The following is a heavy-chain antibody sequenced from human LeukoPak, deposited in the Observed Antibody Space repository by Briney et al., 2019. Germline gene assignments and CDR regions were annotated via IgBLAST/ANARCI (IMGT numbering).Heavy chain of an antibody. CDR3: ARGFSGSYYTKDFDY. D-gene: IGHD3-10*01. Sequence: KPGGSLRLSCAASGFTFSYHSMNWVRLAPGKGLEWVSSISSSSSYVYYADSVKGRFTISRDNAKNSLYLQMNSLRAEDTAIYYCARGFSGSYYTKDFDYWGQGALVTVSS. J-gene: IGHJ4*02. V-gene: IGHV3-21*01. CDR2: ISSSSSYV. CDR1: GFTFSYHS.